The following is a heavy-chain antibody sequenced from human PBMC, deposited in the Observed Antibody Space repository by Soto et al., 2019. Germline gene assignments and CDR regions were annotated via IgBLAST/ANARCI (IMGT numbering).Heavy chain of an antibody. J-gene: IGHJ3*02. V-gene: IGHV3-30*18. CDR3: AKGTGYTSGTNDAFDI. CDR1: GFTFRTYV. D-gene: IGHD5-18*01. CDR2: ISDDGSNK. Sequence: GGSLRLSCAASGFTFRTYVMHWVRQAPGKGLEWVAVISDDGSNKYNIAPMEGRFTISRDNSKNTLYLQMNSLRPDDTAVYYCAKGTGYTSGTNDAFDIWGQGTMVTV.